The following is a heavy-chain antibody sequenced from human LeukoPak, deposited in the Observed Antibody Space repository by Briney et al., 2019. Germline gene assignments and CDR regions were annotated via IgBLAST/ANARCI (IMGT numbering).Heavy chain of an antibody. D-gene: IGHD3-22*01. CDR1: GGSISSFY. CDR3: ARHRDSSALEAFDI. J-gene: IGHJ3*02. CDR2: VSYSGTT. Sequence: SETPSLTCTVSGGSISSFYWSWIRQPPGKGLEWIGCVSYSGTTNYNPSLRSRVTLSVDTSKSHFSLKLSSVTAADTAVYYCARHRDSSALEAFDIWGQGTLVTVSS. V-gene: IGHV4-59*08.